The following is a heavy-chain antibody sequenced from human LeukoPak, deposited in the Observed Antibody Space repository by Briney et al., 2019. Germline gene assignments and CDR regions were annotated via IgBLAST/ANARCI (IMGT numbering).Heavy chain of an antibody. Sequence: ASVKVSCKASGYTFTSYAVHWVRQAPGQSLEWMGWINPGNGNTKYSQKFQGRVTITRDTSASTAYMELSDLRSEDTAVYYCARYYGSGSYDYWGQGTLVTVSS. V-gene: IGHV1-3*01. CDR1: GYTFTSYA. CDR3: ARYYGSGSYDY. J-gene: IGHJ4*02. CDR2: INPGNGNT. D-gene: IGHD3-10*01.